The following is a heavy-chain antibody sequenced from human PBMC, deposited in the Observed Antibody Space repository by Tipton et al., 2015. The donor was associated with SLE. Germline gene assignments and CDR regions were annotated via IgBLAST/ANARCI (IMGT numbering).Heavy chain of an antibody. V-gene: IGHV4-61*09. CDR2: IYYAGST. Sequence: TLSLTCTVSGASISSGSFYWSWIRQSAGKGLEWIGYIYYAGSTNYNPSLKSRVTISVDTSKNQFSLNLSSVTAADTAVYYCARRVGVGYSYGFDYWGQGTLVTVSS. J-gene: IGHJ4*02. CDR1: GASISSGSFY. CDR3: ARRVGVGYSYGFDY. D-gene: IGHD5-18*01.